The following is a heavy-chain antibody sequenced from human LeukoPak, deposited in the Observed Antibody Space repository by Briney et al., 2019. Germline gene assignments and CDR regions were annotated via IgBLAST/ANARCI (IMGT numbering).Heavy chain of an antibody. D-gene: IGHD4-17*01. J-gene: IGHJ6*02. CDR2: IRSDGSNK. Sequence: GRSLRLSCAASGFNFRNYDMHWVRQAPGKGLEWVASIRSDGSNKYYADSVKGRFTISRDNAKNTLFLQMNSLRAEDTAVYYCAKGVTTVRIYYHGMDVWGQGTTVTVSS. V-gene: IGHV3-33*06. CDR1: GFNFRNYD. CDR3: AKGVTTVRIYYHGMDV.